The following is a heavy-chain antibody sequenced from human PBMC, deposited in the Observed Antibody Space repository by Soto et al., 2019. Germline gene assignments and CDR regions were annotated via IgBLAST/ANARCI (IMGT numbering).Heavy chain of an antibody. J-gene: IGHJ6*01. CDR1: GYTLTELS. V-gene: IGHV1-24*01. Sequence: ASVKVSCKVSGYTLTELSMHWVRQAPGKGLEWMGGFDPEDGETIYAQKFQGRVTMTEDTSTDTAYMELSSLRSEDTAVYYCATGGNGSGRHRYYYYYGMYDWGQGTTVTVSS. CDR2: FDPEDGET. CDR3: ATGGNGSGRHRYYYYYGMYD. D-gene: IGHD3-10*01.